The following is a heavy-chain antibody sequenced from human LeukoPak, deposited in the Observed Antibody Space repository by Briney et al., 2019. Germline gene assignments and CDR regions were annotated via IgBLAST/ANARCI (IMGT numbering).Heavy chain of an antibody. CDR1: GYTLTELS. J-gene: IGHJ5*02. D-gene: IGHD1-26*01. Sequence: GVSVKVSCKVSGYTLTELSMHWVRQAPGKGLEWMGGFDPEDGETIYAQKIQGRVTMTEDTSTDTAYMELSSLRSEDTAVYYCATDPTPYEWELHPWGQGTLVTVSS. CDR2: FDPEDGET. V-gene: IGHV1-24*01. CDR3: ATDPTPYEWELHP.